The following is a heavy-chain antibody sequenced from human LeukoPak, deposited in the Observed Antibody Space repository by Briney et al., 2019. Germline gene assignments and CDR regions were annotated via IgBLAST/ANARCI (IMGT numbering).Heavy chain of an antibody. CDR3: AASLYYYDSSGYYGY. CDR1: GYTLTELS. Sequence: ASVKVSFKVSGYTLTELSMHWVRQAPGKGLEWMGGFDPEDGETIYAQKFQGRVTMTEDTSTDTAYMELSSLRSEDTAVYYCAASLYYYDSSGYYGYWGQGTLVTVSS. CDR2: FDPEDGET. D-gene: IGHD3-22*01. V-gene: IGHV1-24*01. J-gene: IGHJ4*02.